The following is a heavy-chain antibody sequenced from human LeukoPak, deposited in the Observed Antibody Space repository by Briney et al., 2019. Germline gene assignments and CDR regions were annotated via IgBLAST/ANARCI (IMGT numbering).Heavy chain of an antibody. CDR1: GFTFFHCA. CDR2: ISSVSTYQ. J-gene: IGHJ3*01. Sequence: GGSLRLSCTASGFTFFHCAMNWVRQAPGKGLEWVASISSVSTYQHYADSVKGRFIISRDNAKDSLFLHMSSLSVEDTAVYYCARDRNDYGDPDAFDFWGQGTVVTVSS. D-gene: IGHD4-17*01. V-gene: IGHV3-21*01. CDR3: ARDRNDYGDPDAFDF.